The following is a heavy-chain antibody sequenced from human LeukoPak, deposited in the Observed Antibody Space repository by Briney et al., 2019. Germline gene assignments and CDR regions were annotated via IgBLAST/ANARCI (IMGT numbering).Heavy chain of an antibody. CDR1: GFTVSSNY. CDR2: IYSGGST. V-gene: IGHV3-53*01. D-gene: IGHD1-26*01. J-gene: IGHJ3*02. CDR3: ARGILLYSGSYYGAFDI. Sequence: PGGSLRLSCAASGFTVSSNYMSWVRQAPGKGLEWGSVIYSGGSTYYADSVKGRFTISRDNSKNTLYLQMNSLRAEDTAVYYCARGILLYSGSYYGAFDIWGQGTMVTVSS.